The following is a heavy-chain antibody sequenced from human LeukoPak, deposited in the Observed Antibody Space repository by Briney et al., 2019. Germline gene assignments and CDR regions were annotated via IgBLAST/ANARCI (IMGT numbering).Heavy chain of an antibody. Sequence: GGSLRLSCAASGFTFSSYEMNWVRQAPGKGLEWVSSISSSSSYIYYADSVKGRFTISRDNAKNSLYLQMNSLRAEDTAVYYCARDFYGSGSPFDYWGQGTLVTVSS. CDR2: ISSSSSYI. CDR3: ARDFYGSGSPFDY. J-gene: IGHJ4*02. D-gene: IGHD3-10*01. CDR1: GFTFSSYE. V-gene: IGHV3-21*01.